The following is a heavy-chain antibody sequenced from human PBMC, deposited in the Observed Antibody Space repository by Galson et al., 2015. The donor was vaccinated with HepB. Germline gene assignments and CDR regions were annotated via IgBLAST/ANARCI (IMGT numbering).Heavy chain of an antibody. V-gene: IGHV3-48*03. Sequence: FLRLSCAASTFIFSTYSMNWVRQAPGMGLEWLSYISASDTTIYYADSVKGRFTISRDNAKNSLYLQMNSLRPEDTAVYFCVFLRGNDLKPLDYWGQGILVTVSS. J-gene: IGHJ4*02. CDR2: ISASDTTI. CDR3: VFLRGNDLKPLDY. D-gene: IGHD5-12*01. CDR1: TFIFSTYS.